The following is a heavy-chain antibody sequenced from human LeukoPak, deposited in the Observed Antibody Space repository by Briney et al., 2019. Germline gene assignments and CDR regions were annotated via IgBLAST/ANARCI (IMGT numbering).Heavy chain of an antibody. J-gene: IGHJ4*02. CDR1: GFTFTSHW. V-gene: IGHV3-7*01. Sequence: GGFLRLSCTASGFTFTSHWMSWVRQAPGKGLEWVARMNLDGSEKYYVDSVKGRFTISRDNAKTSLYLEMNSLRAEDTAVYYCARDATYCTNGVCYTRFDYWGQGTLVTVSS. D-gene: IGHD2-8*01. CDR2: MNLDGSEK. CDR3: ARDATYCTNGVCYTRFDY.